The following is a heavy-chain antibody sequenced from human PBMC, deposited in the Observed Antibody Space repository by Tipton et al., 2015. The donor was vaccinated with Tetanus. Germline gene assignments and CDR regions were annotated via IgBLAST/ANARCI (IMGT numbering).Heavy chain of an antibody. V-gene: IGHV3-21*01. CDR3: ARGGSTGTIFSRSRQGYYYGMDI. Sequence: SLRLSCAASGFTFTSYMMNWVRQAPGKGLEWVSSISSSSSYIYYADSVKGRFTISRDNAKNSLYLQMNSLRAEDTAVYYRARGGSTGTIFSRSRQGYYYGMDIWGQGTTVTVSS. J-gene: IGHJ6*02. CDR1: GFTFTSYM. D-gene: IGHD1-1*01. CDR2: ISSSSSYI.